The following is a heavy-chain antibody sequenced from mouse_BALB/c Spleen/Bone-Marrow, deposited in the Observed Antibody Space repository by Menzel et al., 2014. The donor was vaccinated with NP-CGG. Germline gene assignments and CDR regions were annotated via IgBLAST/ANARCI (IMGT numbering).Heavy chain of an antibody. Sequence: VQLVESGPGLVSPSQSLSITCTVSGFSLXNYGVYWVRQPPGKGLEWLGVIWAGGSTNYNSALMSRLSISKDNSKSQVFLKMNSLQTDDTAMYYCARPTPRYYAMDYWGQGTSVTVSS. CDR1: GFSLXNYG. D-gene: IGHD6-1*01. J-gene: IGHJ4*01. V-gene: IGHV2-9*02. CDR2: IWAGGST. CDR3: ARPTPRYYAMDY.